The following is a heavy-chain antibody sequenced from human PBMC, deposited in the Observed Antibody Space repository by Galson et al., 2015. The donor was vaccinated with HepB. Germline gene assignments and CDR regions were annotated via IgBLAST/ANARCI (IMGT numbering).Heavy chain of an antibody. CDR1: GFTFSNAW. D-gene: IGHD3-22*01. V-gene: IGHV3-23*01. CDR2: ISGSGGST. J-gene: IGHJ4*02. Sequence: SLRLSCAASGFTFSNAWMNWVRQAPGKGLEWVSAISGSGGSTYYADSVKGRFTISRDNSKNTLYLQMNSLRAEDTAVYYCAKDPLYYYDSSGPRDYWGQGTLVTVSS. CDR3: AKDPLYYYDSSGPRDY.